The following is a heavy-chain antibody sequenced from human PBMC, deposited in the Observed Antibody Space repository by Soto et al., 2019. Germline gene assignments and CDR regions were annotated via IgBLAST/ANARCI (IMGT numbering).Heavy chain of an antibody. CDR3: ATTVTTRGLGAFDI. CDR2: FDPEDGET. V-gene: IGHV1-24*01. Sequence: ASVKVSCKVSGYTLTELSMHWGRQAPGKGLEWMGGFDPEDGETIYAQKFQGRVTMTEDTSTDTAYMELSSLRSEDTAVYYCATTVTTRGLGAFDIWGQGTMVTVSS. J-gene: IGHJ3*02. D-gene: IGHD4-17*01. CDR1: GYTLTELS.